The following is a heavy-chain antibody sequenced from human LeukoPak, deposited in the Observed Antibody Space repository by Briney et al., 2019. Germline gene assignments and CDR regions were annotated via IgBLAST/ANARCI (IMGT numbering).Heavy chain of an antibody. CDR2: VNHSGST. CDR1: GGSFSGYY. CDR3: ASGAGVVVKGRYYGMDV. Sequence: SETLSLTCAVYGGSFSGYYWSWIRQPPGKGLEWIGEVNHSGSTNYNPSLKSRVTISVDTSKNQFSLKLSSVTVADTAVYYCASGAGVVVKGRYYGMDVWGQGTTVTVSS. J-gene: IGHJ6*02. V-gene: IGHV4-34*01. D-gene: IGHD2-15*01.